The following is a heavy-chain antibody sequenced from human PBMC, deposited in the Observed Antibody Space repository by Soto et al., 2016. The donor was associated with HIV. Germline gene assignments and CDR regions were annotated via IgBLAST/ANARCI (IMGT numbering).Heavy chain of an antibody. CDR3: ARVDTCGAVLLRSSVILASRFS. Sequence: QVHLQESGSGLVKPSQTLSLTCNVSGGSISSREYYWSWIRQHPGKGLEWIGHIYYSGTAHYNPSLKSRIVMSVDTSKNQFSLKLGSVTAADTAIYYCARVDTCGAVLLRSSVILASRFSWGRGHPGH. CDR2: IYYSGTA. CDR1: GGSISSREYY. V-gene: IGHV4-31*03. D-gene: IGHD3-10*02. J-gene: IGHJ2*01.